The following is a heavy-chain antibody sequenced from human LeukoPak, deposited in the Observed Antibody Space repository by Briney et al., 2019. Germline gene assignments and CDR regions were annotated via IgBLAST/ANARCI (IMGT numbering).Heavy chain of an antibody. CDR1: GFTFSSSW. Sequence: PAGSLRLSCAASGFTFSSSWMSWVRQAPGKGLEWVANIKQDGSVKYYVDSVKGRLTISRDNAKNSLYLQMNSLRAEDTAVYYCARGPYDSSGYFSNWGQGTLVTVSS. CDR2: IKQDGSVK. V-gene: IGHV3-7*04. J-gene: IGHJ4*02. D-gene: IGHD3-22*01. CDR3: ARGPYDSSGYFSN.